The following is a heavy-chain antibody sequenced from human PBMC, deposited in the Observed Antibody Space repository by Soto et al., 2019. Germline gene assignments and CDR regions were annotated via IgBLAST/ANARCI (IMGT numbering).Heavy chain of an antibody. V-gene: IGHV1-18*01. CDR3: ARDLTIVPATHPRLENYGMDV. J-gene: IGHJ6*02. CDR1: GCSFTTYG. Sequence: SVKVSCKASGCSFTTYGISWVRRAPVQGLEWMGWISPYNGHIQFLQRFQGRVSMTTDTSTMTAYMELRNLRSDDTAQYYCARDLTIVPATHPRLENYGMDVWGQGTTVTVYS. CDR2: ISPYNGHI. D-gene: IGHD2-2*01.